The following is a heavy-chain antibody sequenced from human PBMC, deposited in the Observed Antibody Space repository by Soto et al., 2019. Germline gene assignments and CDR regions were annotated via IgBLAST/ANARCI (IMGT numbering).Heavy chain of an antibody. CDR1: GASVSRNSSA. V-gene: IGHV6-1*01. Sequence: LSLTCAISGASVSRNSSASNWIRQSPSRGLEWLGRTYYRSKWYNDYAVSVKSRITINPDTSKNQFSLQLNSVTPEDTAVYYCARDWTGTTGNWFDPWGQGTLVTVSS. CDR3: ARDWTGTTGNWFDP. D-gene: IGHD1-1*01. J-gene: IGHJ5*02. CDR2: TYYRSKWYN.